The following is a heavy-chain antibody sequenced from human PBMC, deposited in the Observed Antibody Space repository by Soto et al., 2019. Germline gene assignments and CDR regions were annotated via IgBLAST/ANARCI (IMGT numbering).Heavy chain of an antibody. CDR1: GYTFTSYC. CDR2: ISAYNGNT. CDR3: ARAVGIAVAGTLNY. V-gene: IGHV1-18*01. D-gene: IGHD6-19*01. J-gene: IGHJ4*02. Sequence: ASVKLSCKASGYTFTSYCISWVRQAPGQGLEWMGWISAYNGNTNYAQKLQGRVTMTTDTSTSTAYMELRSLRSDDTAVYYCARAVGIAVAGTLNYWGQGTLVTVSS.